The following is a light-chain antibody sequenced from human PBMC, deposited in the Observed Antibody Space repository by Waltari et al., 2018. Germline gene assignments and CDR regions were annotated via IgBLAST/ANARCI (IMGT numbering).Light chain of an antibody. CDR1: QRIGDW. CDR2: RAA. CDR3: HQYLSSST. V-gene: IGKV1-5*03. Sequence: DIQLTQSPTTLSASIGYRVTITCRASQRIGDWLAWYQQKPGKAPKLLVQRAATLENGVPSRFSGRESGTEFTLTINNLQPDDFATYFCHQYLSSSTFGAGTTVDFK. J-gene: IGKJ3*01.